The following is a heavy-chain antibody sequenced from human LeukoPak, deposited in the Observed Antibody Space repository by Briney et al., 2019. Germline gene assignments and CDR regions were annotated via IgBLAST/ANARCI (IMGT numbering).Heavy chain of an antibody. CDR3: ARVAAGHYGEYDY. CDR2: IRNKANRYTT. J-gene: IGHJ4*02. D-gene: IGHD4-17*01. CDR1: GFTCSDHY. V-gene: IGHV3-72*01. Sequence: PGGSLRLSCGASGFTCSDHYMDWVRQAPGKGLEWVGRIRNKANRYTTEYAASVKGRFTISGDESRNSLYLQMNSLRAEDTALYYCARVAAGHYGEYDYWGQGTLVSVSS.